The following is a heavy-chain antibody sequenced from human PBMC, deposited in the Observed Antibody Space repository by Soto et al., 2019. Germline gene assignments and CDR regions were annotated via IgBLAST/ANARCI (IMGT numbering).Heavy chain of an antibody. D-gene: IGHD1-26*01. CDR1: GFTFSSYA. CDR3: ARDPAGAESYYEGVYGMDV. CDR2: ISYDGSNK. J-gene: IGHJ6*02. Sequence: QVQLVESGGGVVQPGRSLRLSCAASGFTFSSYAMHWVRLAPGKGLEWVAVISYDGSNKYYADSVKGRFTISRDNSKNTLYLQMNSLRAEDTAVYYCARDPAGAESYYEGVYGMDVWGQGTTVTVSS. V-gene: IGHV3-30-3*01.